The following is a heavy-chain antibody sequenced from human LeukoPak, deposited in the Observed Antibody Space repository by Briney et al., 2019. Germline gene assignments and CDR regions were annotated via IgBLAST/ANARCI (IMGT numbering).Heavy chain of an antibody. Sequence: ASLKVSCKPSGYTFTGYYMHWVRQAPGQGLEWMGWINPNSGGTNYAQKFQGSVTMTRDTSISTAYMELSRLRADDTAVYYCAREPVLAGDYYYYGMDVWGQGTTVTVSS. D-gene: IGHD1-14*01. CDR3: AREPVLAGDYYYYGMDV. CDR1: GYTFTGYY. V-gene: IGHV1-2*02. CDR2: INPNSGGT. J-gene: IGHJ6*02.